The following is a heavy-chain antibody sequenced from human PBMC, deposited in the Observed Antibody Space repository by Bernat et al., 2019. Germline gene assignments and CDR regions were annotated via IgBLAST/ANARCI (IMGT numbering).Heavy chain of an antibody. CDR1: GDSVSSNSAA. Sequence: QVQLQQSGPGLVKPSLTLSLTCAISGDSVSSNSAAWTWIRQSPSRGLEWLGRTYYRSKWYSEDAGSWKGRMTIHPATSKNQFSLQLNAVTPEDTALYYCGRDINTGLTYWGQGTLVTVSS. D-gene: IGHD3-9*01. CDR2: TYYRSKWYS. J-gene: IGHJ4*02. V-gene: IGHV6-1*01. CDR3: GRDINTGLTY.